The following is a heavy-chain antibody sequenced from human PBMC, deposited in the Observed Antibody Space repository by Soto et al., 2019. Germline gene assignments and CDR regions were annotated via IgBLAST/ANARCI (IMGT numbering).Heavy chain of an antibody. CDR2: ISSSSSYT. CDR1: GFTFSDYY. V-gene: IGHV3-11*05. D-gene: IGHD6-13*01. J-gene: IGHJ4*02. CDR3: ASGSSWYPPGY. Sequence: QVQLVESGGGLVKPGGSLRLSCAASGFTFSDYYMSWIRQAPGKGLEWVSYISSSSSYTNYADSVKGRFTISRDNAKNSLYLQMHSLRAEHTAVYYCASGSSWYPPGYWGQGTLVTVSS.